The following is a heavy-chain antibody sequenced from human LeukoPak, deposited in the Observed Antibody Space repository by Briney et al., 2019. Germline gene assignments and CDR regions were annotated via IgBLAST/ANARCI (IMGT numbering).Heavy chain of an antibody. J-gene: IGHJ6*02. CDR2: INPNSGGT. CDR1: GYTFTGYY. Sequence: ASVKVSCKASGYTFTGYYMHWVRQAPGQGLEWMGWINPNSGGTNYAQKFQGRVTMTRDTSISTAYMELSRLRSDDTAVYYCARNPRLGVRGVRDGMDVWGQGTTVTVSS. V-gene: IGHV1-2*02. D-gene: IGHD3-10*01. CDR3: ARNPRLGVRGVRDGMDV.